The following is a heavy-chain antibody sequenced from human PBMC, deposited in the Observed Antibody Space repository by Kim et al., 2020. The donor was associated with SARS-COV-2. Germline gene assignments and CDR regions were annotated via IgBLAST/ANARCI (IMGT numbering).Heavy chain of an antibody. CDR1: EFTFSDYD. Sequence: GGSLRLSCAASEFTFSDYDMSWIRQAPGKGLEWLSYIIGTTDYTNYADSVKGRFTISRDNAKNSLYLQMNSLRAEDTAVYYCARVSYGSGSWYYFDYWGQGTLVTVSS. D-gene: IGHD3-10*01. J-gene: IGHJ4*02. CDR3: ARVSYGSGSWYYFDY. CDR2: IIGTTDYT. V-gene: IGHV3-11*05.